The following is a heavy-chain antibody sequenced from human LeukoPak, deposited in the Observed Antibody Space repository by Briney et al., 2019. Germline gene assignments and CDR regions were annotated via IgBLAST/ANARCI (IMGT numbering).Heavy chain of an antibody. V-gene: IGHV4-39*02. J-gene: IGHJ4*02. D-gene: IGHD2-21*02. CDR1: GGSIGSGYY. CDR3: TRDIGDFVSDF. Sequence: SETLSLTCTVSGGSIGSGYYWAWIRQPPGKGLEWIGSIHYGGTTHYNPSLQSRVAISADTSKNQFALDLRSVTAADTAVYYCTRDIGDFVSDFWGQGTLVTVSS. CDR2: IHYGGTT.